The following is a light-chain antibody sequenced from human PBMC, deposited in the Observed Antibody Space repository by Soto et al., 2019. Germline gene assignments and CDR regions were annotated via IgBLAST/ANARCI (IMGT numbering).Light chain of an antibody. V-gene: IGLV4-69*01. J-gene: IGLJ1*01. Sequence: QPVLTQSPSASASLGASVKLTCTLSSGHSSYAIAWHQQHPEKGPRYLMKLNSDGSHTKGAGIPDRFSGSKSGNTASLTISGLQAEDEADYYCSSYTSSRILVFGTGTKLTVL. CDR2: LNSDGSH. CDR1: SGHSSYA. CDR3: SSYTSSRILV.